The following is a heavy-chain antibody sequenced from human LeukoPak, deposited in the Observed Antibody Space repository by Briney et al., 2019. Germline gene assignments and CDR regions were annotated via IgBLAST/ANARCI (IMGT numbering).Heavy chain of an antibody. Sequence: EASVKVSCKASGYTFTSYGIGWVRQAPGQGLEWMGWISAYNGNTNYAQKLQGRVTMTTDTSTSTAYMELRSLRSDDTAVYYCAREGVTMVRGVIITQSPYYYYYMDVWGKGTTVTVSS. D-gene: IGHD3-10*01. V-gene: IGHV1-18*01. CDR3: AREGVTMVRGVIITQSPYYYYYMDV. CDR2: ISAYNGNT. CDR1: GYTFTSYG. J-gene: IGHJ6*03.